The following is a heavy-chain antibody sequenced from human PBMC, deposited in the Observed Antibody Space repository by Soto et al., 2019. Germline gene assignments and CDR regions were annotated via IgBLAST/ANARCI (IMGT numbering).Heavy chain of an antibody. J-gene: IGHJ6*02. CDR2: IIPIFGTA. CDR1: GGTFSSYA. CDR3: ARGAAYGDSRMGCDYYYDMDV. D-gene: IGHD4-17*01. V-gene: IGHV1-69*13. Sequence: GASVKVSCKASGGTFSSYAISWVRQAPGQGLEWMGGIIPIFGTANYAQKFQGRVTITADESTSTAYMELSSLRSEDTAVYYCARGAAYGDSRMGCDYYYDMDVWGQGTTVTVSS.